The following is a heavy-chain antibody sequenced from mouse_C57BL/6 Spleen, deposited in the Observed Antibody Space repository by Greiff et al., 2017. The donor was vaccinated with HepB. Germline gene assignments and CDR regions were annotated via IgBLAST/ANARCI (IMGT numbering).Heavy chain of an antibody. D-gene: IGHD1-1*01. J-gene: IGHJ2*01. V-gene: IGHV3-1*01. CDR1: GYSITSGYD. CDR2: ISYSGST. Sequence: EVKLQESGPGMVKPSQSLSLTCTVTGYSITSGYDWHWIRHFPGNKLEWMGYISYSGSTNYNPSLKSRISITHDTSKNHFFLKLNSVTTEDTATYYCARGSYYYGSSYWGQGTTLTVSS. CDR3: ARGSYYYGSSY.